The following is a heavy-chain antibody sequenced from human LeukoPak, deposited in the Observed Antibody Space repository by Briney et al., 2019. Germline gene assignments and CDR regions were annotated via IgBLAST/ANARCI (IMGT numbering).Heavy chain of an antibody. CDR1: GGTFNRYT. CDR2: IIPILGIA. CDR3: APEGGY. Sequence: SSVTVSCKSSGGTFNRYTISWVRQAAGQGLEWMGRIIPILGIANYAQKFQGRVTITADKSTSTAYMELSSLRSEDTAVYYCAPEGGYWGQGTLVTVSS. V-gene: IGHV1-69*02. J-gene: IGHJ4*02. D-gene: IGHD1-26*01.